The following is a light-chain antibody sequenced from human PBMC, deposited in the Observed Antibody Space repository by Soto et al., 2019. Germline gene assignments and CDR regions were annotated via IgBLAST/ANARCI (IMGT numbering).Light chain of an antibody. CDR2: AAS. Sequence: EIVLTQSPGTLSLSPGERATLSCRASQSITRSYLAWYQQKPGQAPRLLIYAASSRATGIPDRFSGSGSGTYFTLTISRLEPEDFAVYYCQQYGSSPRLTFGGGTKVEIK. CDR1: QSITRSY. J-gene: IGKJ4*01. V-gene: IGKV3-20*01. CDR3: QQYGSSPRLT.